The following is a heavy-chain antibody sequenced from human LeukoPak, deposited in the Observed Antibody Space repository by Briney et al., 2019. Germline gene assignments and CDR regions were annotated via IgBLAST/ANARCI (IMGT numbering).Heavy chain of an antibody. V-gene: IGHV3-64*02. CDR1: GFTFSRYG. CDR3: ARGRSIHLWEFAGDS. CDR2: VNSDGDRT. D-gene: IGHD5-18*01. J-gene: IGHJ4*02. Sequence: GGSLRLSCAASGFTFSRYGMHWVRQAPGKGLEYVSGVNSDGDRTYYTDSVDGRFSISRDNSKKMVYLQMGSLRVEDMAVYYCARGRSIHLWEFAGDSWGQGTLVTVPS.